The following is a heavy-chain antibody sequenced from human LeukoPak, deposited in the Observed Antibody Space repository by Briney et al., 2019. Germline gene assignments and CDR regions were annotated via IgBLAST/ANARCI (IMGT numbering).Heavy chain of an antibody. CDR1: GGSISSGGDY. CDR3: ARAAWRGSNSRDAFDI. J-gene: IGHJ3*02. V-gene: IGHV4-31*03. D-gene: IGHD4/OR15-4a*01. CDR2: IYYTGTT. Sequence: SETLSLTCTVSGGSISSGGDYWSLIRQHPGKGLGWIGYIYYTGTTYYNPSLKSRITISVDTSKNQFSLNLSSMTAADTAVYYCARAAWRGSNSRDAFDIWGQGTVVTVSS.